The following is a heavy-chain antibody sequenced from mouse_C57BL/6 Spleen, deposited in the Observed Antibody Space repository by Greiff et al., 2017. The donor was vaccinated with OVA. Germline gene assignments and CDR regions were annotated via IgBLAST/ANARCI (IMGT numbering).Heavy chain of an antibody. CDR3: AWSLNY. CDR1: GYAFSSSW. V-gene: IGHV1-82*01. CDR2: IYPGDGDT. Sequence: QVQLQQSGPELVKPGASVKISCKASGYAFSSSWMNWVKQRPGKGLEWIGRIYPGDGDTNYNGTFKGKATLTADKSSSTAYMQLSSLTSEDSAVYFCAWSLNYWGQGTTLTVSS. J-gene: IGHJ2*01.